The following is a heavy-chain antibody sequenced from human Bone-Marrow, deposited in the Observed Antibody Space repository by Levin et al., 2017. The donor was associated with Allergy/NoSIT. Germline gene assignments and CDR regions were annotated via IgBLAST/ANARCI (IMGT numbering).Heavy chain of an antibody. Sequence: SETLSLTCSVSGDSIRSDSYYWAWIRQPPGKGLEYIASIYWSGSTYYSPSLKGRVAISVDTDKDQFSLRLTSVTAADTAVYYCARADGPYYYGWGTDVWGKGTTVIVSS. CDR2: IYWSGST. D-gene: IGHD3-10*01. V-gene: IGHV4-39*07. CDR1: GDSIRSDSYY. J-gene: IGHJ6*04. CDR3: ARADGPYYYGWGTDV.